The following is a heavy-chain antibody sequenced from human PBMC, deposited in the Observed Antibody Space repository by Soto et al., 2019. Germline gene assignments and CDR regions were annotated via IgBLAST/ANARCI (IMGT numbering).Heavy chain of an antibody. V-gene: IGHV4-4*07. Sequence: LSLTCNVSGGSISKFYWAWIRKTAGNGLEWMGRVYATGTTDYNPSLRSRVAMSVDISKKTFSLRLRSVTGADSGVYYCVRGGSKSLRDWFDPWGQGILVTVSS. CDR3: VRGGSKSLRDWFDP. CDR2: VYATGTT. CDR1: GGSISKFY. J-gene: IGHJ5*02.